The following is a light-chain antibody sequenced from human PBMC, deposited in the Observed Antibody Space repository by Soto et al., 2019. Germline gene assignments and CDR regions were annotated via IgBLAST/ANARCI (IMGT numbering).Light chain of an antibody. CDR3: QQRSSWHLT. Sequence: EIVLTQSPATLSLSPGERATLSCRASQSVSSSLAWYQQKPGQTPRLLIYDASNRATGIPARFSGSGSGTDFTLTVSSLEPEDFAVYYCQQRSSWHLTFGGGTKVAIK. V-gene: IGKV3-11*01. CDR1: QSVSSS. CDR2: DAS. J-gene: IGKJ4*01.